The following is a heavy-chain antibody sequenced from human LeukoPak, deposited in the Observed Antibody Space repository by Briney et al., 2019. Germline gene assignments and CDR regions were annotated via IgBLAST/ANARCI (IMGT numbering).Heavy chain of an antibody. Sequence: SETLSLTCTVSGGSISSSSYYWGWIRQPPGKGLEWIGSIYYSGSTYYNPSLKSRVTISVDTSKNQFSLKLSSVTAADTAVYYCARHGRWLVEEDGDFDYWGQGTLVTVSS. J-gene: IGHJ4*02. V-gene: IGHV4-39*01. D-gene: IGHD6-19*01. CDR3: ARHGRWLVEEDGDFDY. CDR1: GGSISSSSYY. CDR2: IYYSGST.